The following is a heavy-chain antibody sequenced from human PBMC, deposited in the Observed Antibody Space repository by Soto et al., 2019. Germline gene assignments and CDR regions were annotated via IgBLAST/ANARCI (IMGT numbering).Heavy chain of an antibody. CDR2: IHYSGST. Sequence: QVQLQESGPGLVKPSQTLSLTCTVSRGSINSGGYYWRWIRQHPGKGLEWIGFIHYSGSTYYNPPLQSRVTILIDTSKNQFSLKLSSVTAADTAMYYCAGRRATVSERIDHWGQGTLVTVSS. J-gene: IGHJ4*02. CDR1: RGSINSGGYY. D-gene: IGHD5-18*01. V-gene: IGHV4-31*03. CDR3: AGRRATVSERIDH.